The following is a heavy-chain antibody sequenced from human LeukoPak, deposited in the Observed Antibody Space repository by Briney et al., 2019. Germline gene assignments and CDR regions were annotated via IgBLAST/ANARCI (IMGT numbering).Heavy chain of an antibody. V-gene: IGHV1-46*01. J-gene: IGHJ4*02. Sequence: ASVKVSCKASGYTFTNYYIHWVRQAPGQGLEWMGIINPGGGSATYAQKFQGRVTMTSDTSTSTVYMDLISLRSEDTAVYYCAIDSGFGYFDFWGQGTLVTVSS. CDR3: AIDSGFGYFDF. CDR1: GYTFTNYY. CDR2: INPGGGSA. D-gene: IGHD1-1*01.